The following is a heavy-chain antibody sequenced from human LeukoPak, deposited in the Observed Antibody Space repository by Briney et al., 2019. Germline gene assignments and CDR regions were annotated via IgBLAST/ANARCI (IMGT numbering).Heavy chain of an antibody. CDR3: ARDSRQQRFDP. CDR1: GGAISSYY. V-gene: IGHV4-59*01. CDR2: IYYSGST. Sequence: SETLSLTCTVSGGAISSYYWSWIRQPPGKGLEWIGYIYYSGSTNYNPSLKSRVTISVYTSKNQFSLKLSSVTAADPAVYYCARDSRQQRFDPWGQGTLVTVSS. J-gene: IGHJ5*02. D-gene: IGHD6-13*01.